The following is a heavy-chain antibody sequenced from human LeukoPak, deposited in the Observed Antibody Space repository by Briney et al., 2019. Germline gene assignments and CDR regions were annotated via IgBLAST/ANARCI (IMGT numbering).Heavy chain of an antibody. CDR1: GFTFNTNW. Sequence: GGSLRLSCAASGFTFNTNWMHWVRQAPGKGLVWVSRINGDGSTTTYADSVKGRFTISRDNAKNTVYLQINNLRPEDTAVYYCARDRYYVPDNWGQGTLVTVSS. D-gene: IGHD3-10*02. V-gene: IGHV3-74*01. CDR2: INGDGSTT. CDR3: ARDRYYVPDN. J-gene: IGHJ4*02.